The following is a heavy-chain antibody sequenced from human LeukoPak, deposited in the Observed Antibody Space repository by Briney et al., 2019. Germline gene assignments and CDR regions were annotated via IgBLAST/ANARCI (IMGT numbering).Heavy chain of an antibody. CDR3: ARSGDGDMDV. Sequence: QPGGSLRLSCAASGFTFSNYWMHWVRQAPGKGLVWVSHIIGDGSSTNYADSVKGRYTISRDNAKNTLYLQMNSLRADDTAVYYCARSGDGDMDVWGKGTTVTVSS. V-gene: IGHV3-74*01. CDR1: GFTFSNYW. D-gene: IGHD3-10*01. CDR2: IIGDGSST. J-gene: IGHJ6*03.